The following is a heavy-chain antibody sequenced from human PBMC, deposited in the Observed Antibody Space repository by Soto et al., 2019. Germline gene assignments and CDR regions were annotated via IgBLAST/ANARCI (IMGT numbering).Heavy chain of an antibody. Sequence: PLAALSLTCALRGGSVSSYCWSWIRRPPGMGLEWIASISYSGTTNYNSSLKSRVTISIDTSKNQFSLKFNSVTAADTAVYYCAKENGYSSSWFEFDYWGQGTLVTVSS. V-gene: IGHV4-59*02. CDR3: AKENGYSSSWFEFDY. J-gene: IGHJ4*02. CDR1: GGSVSSYC. CDR2: ISYSGTT. D-gene: IGHD6-13*01.